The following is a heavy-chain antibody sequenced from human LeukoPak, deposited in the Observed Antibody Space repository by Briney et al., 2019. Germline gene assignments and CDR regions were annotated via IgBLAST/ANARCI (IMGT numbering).Heavy chain of an antibody. V-gene: IGHV1-8*01. Sequence: ASVKVSCKASGYTFTSYDINWVRQATGQGPEWMGWMNPKSGNTGYARKFQGRVTMTRNTSISTAYMELSSLRSEDTAVYYCARAWLGSGSYSAHWGQGTLVTVSS. CDR3: ARAWLGSGSYSAH. J-gene: IGHJ4*02. D-gene: IGHD3-10*01. CDR2: MNPKSGNT. CDR1: GYTFTSYD.